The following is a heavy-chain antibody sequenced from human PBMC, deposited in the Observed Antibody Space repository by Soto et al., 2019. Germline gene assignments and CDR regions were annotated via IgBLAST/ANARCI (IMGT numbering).Heavy chain of an antibody. Sequence: QVQLVQSGADVKKPGSSVKVSCKTFGGTFSTFTINWVRQAPGQGLVWMGSFIPFLNISNNARNFLGRLTLAADESTTAAYMELPTLRPDDTAIYFCATLAAQIDRWGQGTLVTVSA. CDR3: ATLAAQIDR. V-gene: IGHV1-69*09. CDR1: GGTFSTFT. CDR2: FIPFLNIS. D-gene: IGHD6-25*01. J-gene: IGHJ5*02.